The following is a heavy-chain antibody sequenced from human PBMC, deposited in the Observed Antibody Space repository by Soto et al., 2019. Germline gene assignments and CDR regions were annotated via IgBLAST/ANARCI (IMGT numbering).Heavy chain of an antibody. CDR2: INPSGGST. CDR3: ARDQDIVVVPAAMPES. D-gene: IGHD2-2*01. CDR1: GYTFTSYY. V-gene: IGHV1-46*01. J-gene: IGHJ4*02. Sequence: QVQLVQSGAEVKKPGASVKVSCKASGYTFTSYYMHWVRQAPGQGLEWMGIINPSGGSTSYAQKFQGRLTMTRDTSTSTVYMELSSLRSEDTAVYYCARDQDIVVVPAAMPESWGQGTLVTVSS.